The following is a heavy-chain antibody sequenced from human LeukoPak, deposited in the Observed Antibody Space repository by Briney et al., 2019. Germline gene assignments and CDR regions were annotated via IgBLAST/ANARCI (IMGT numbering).Heavy chain of an antibody. Sequence: SETLSLTCTVSGGSISSSSGSISSSNSYWGWLRQPPGKSLEWIASIEYSGSTYYNPSLKSRVTISVDTSKNQFSLKLSSVTAADTAVYYCATPDWMDGSGIRGFDPWGQGTLVTVSS. CDR2: IEYSGST. CDR3: ATPDWMDGSGIRGFDP. D-gene: IGHD3-10*01. V-gene: IGHV4-39*01. CDR1: GGSISSSSGSISSSNSY. J-gene: IGHJ5*02.